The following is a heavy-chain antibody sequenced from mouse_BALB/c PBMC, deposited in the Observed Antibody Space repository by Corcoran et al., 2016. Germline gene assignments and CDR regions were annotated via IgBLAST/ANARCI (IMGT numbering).Heavy chain of an antibody. CDR3: ARWDWYFDV. Sequence: EVQLQQSGAELVKPGASVKLSCTASGFNIKDTYMHGVKQRPEQGREGIGRIDPANGNTKYDPKFQGKATITADTSSNTAYRQLSSLTSEDTAVYYGARWDWYFDVWGAGTTVTVSS. CDR2: IDPANGNT. J-gene: IGHJ1*01. CDR1: GFNIKDTY. V-gene: IGHV14-3*02.